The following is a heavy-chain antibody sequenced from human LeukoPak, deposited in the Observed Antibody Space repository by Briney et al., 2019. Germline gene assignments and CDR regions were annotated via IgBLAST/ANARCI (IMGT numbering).Heavy chain of an antibody. CDR2: INPNSGGT. D-gene: IGHD3-10*01. CDR1: GYTFTGYY. CDR3: ASSGTMVRGVIGDY. Sequence: ASVKVSCKASGYTFTGYYMHWVRQAPGQGLECMGWINPNSGGTNYAQKFQGRVTMTRDTSISTAYMELSRLRSDDTAVYYCASSGTMVRGVIGDYWGQGTLVTVSS. J-gene: IGHJ4*02. V-gene: IGHV1-2*02.